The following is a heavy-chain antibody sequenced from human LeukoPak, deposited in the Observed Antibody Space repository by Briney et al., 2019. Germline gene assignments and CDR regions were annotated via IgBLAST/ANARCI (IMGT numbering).Heavy chain of an antibody. D-gene: IGHD2-15*01. V-gene: IGHV5-51*01. CDR3: GRLYCAFSSCKSRSAYYFDY. CDR2: IFPDDSDA. CDR1: GYTFTNFW. J-gene: IGHJ4*02. Sequence: GESLKISCKGSGYTFTNFWIGWVRQMPGKGLEFMGIIFPDDSDATYSPSFQDQVTISVDRSINTAYLKWDSLRASDSAIYYCGRLYCAFSSCKSRSAYYFDYWGQGVLVTVYS.